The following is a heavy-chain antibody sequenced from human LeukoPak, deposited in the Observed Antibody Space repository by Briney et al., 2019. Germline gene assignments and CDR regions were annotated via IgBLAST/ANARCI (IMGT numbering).Heavy chain of an antibody. D-gene: IGHD5-12*01. J-gene: IGHJ4*02. CDR3: AKTRRYSGTMGYFDY. CDR1: GFTFDDYA. CDR2: ISWNSGSI. V-gene: IGHV3-9*01. Sequence: GGSLRLSCAASGFTFDDYAMHWVRQAPGKGLEWVSGISWNSGSIGYADSVKGRFTISRDNAKNSLYLQMNSLRAEDTALYYCAKTRRYSGTMGYFDYWGQGTLVTVSS.